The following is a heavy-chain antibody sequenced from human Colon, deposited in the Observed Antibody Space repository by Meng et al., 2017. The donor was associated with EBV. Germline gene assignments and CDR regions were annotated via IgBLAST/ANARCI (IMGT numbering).Heavy chain of an antibody. CDR3: ARVSSGWDYFDY. CDR2: IYYSGST. Sequence: VQLQEAGPGLVKPSQPLSPTCPVSGGSVSSGGYYWTWIRQHPGKGLEWFGHIYYSGSTFYNPSLKRRVIISIDTSKNQFSLNLRSVTAADTAVYYCARVSSGWDYFDYWGQGTLVTVSS. J-gene: IGHJ4*02. V-gene: IGHV4-31*03. D-gene: IGHD6-19*01. CDR1: GGSVSSGGYY.